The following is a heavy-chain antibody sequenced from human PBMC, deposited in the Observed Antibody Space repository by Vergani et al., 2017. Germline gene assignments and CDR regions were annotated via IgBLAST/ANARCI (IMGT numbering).Heavy chain of an antibody. V-gene: IGHV4-39*02. J-gene: IGHJ3*01. CDR3: ARPVGPSAIADGYHV. Sequence: QLQLQESGPGLVRPAETLSLTCTVSKNSISSRSHYWGWIRQSPGRGLEWIGSVYQSGNTFYNPTLKSRLAFSVDTSKNLFSLRLKSVTATDTGMYYCARPVGPSAIADGYHVWGQGTMVTVS. CDR2: VYQSGNT. CDR1: KNSISSRSHY. D-gene: IGHD3-10*01.